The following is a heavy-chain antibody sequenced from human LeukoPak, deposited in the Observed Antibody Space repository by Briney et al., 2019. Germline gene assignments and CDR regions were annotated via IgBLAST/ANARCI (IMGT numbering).Heavy chain of an antibody. J-gene: IGHJ6*03. CDR2: IYTSGST. CDR3: AIGPHQWLEYYYYYMDV. D-gene: IGHD6-19*01. Sequence: SQTLSLTCTVSGGSISSGSYYWRWIRQPAGKGLEGIGRIYTSGSTNYNPSLKSRVTISVDTSKNQSSLKLSSVTAADTAVYYCAIGPHQWLEYYYYYMDVWGKGTTVTVSS. CDR1: GGSISSGSYY. V-gene: IGHV4-61*02.